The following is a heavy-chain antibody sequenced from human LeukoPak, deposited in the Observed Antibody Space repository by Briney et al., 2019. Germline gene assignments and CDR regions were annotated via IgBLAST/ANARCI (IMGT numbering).Heavy chain of an antibody. CDR2: INHSGST. CDR3: ARGVRTYYGSGSYCDY. CDR1: GGSFSGYY. V-gene: IGHV4-34*01. Sequence: SETLSLTCTVYGGSFSGYYWSWIRQPPGKGLEWIGEINHSGSTNYNPSPKSRVTISVDTSKNQFSLKLSSVTAADTAVYYCARGVRTYYGSGSYCDYWGQGTLVTVSS. J-gene: IGHJ4*02. D-gene: IGHD3-10*01.